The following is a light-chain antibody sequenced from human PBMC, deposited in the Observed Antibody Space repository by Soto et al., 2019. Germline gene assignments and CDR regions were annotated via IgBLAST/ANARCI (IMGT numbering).Light chain of an antibody. V-gene: IGLV2-14*01. CDR2: DVS. J-gene: IGLJ1*01. CDR3: SSYTSSSTL. CDR1: SSDVGGYHY. Sequence: QSALTQPASVSGSPGQSITISCTGTSSDVGGYHYVSWYQQHPGKAPKLMIYDVSNRPSGVSNRFSGSKSGNTASLTISGLQADDEADYYCSSYTSSSTLFGTGTKVTVL.